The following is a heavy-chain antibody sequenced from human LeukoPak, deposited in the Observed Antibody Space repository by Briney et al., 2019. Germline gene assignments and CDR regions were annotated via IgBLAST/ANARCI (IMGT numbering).Heavy chain of an antibody. D-gene: IGHD6-19*01. CDR2: IHTSGST. J-gene: IGHJ4*02. Sequence: SETLSLTCTVSGSSISNYHWSWIRQPAGKGLEWIGQIHTSGSTNYNPPLKSRVSMSIDTTEDQVSLTLRSVTAADTAFYYCARRDISSGWSFDYWGQGTLVTVSS. V-gene: IGHV4-4*07. CDR3: ARRDISSGWSFDY. CDR1: GSSISNYH.